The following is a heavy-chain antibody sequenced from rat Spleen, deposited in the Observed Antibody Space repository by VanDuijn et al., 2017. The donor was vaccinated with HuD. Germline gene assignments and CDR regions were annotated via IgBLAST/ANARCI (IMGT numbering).Heavy chain of an antibody. D-gene: IGHD1-1*01. J-gene: IGHJ2*01. Sequence: EVQLQESGPGLVKPSQSLSLTCSVTGYSITSGYGWNWIRKFPGNKLEWMGYINSAGSTNYNPPHKSQISITRDTSKNQFFLQLTSVTTEDTATYYCARRGLQSYYFDYWGQGVMVTVSS. CDR3: ARRGLQSYYFDY. V-gene: IGHV3-3*01. CDR1: GYSITSGYG. CDR2: INSAGST.